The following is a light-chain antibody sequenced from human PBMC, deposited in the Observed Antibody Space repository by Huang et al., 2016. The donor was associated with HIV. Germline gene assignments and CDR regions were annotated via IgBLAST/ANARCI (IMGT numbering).Light chain of an antibody. J-gene: IGKJ1*01. CDR3: QHYNNWPPWT. Sequence: EIVMTQSPATLSVSPGERATLSCRASQGVSNNIACYQQKPGQTPRLLIRGASTRATGIAAKFSGRGSGTDFTLTITSLQPEDSAVYYCQHYNNWPPWTFGPGTQVEI. CDR1: QGVSNN. V-gene: IGKV3D-15*01. CDR2: GAS.